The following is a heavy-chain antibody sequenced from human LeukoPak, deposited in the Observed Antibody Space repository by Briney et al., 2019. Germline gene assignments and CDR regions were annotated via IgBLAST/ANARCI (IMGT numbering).Heavy chain of an antibody. J-gene: IGHJ1*01. CDR1: GFTFDDYA. Sequence: GGSLRLSCAASGFTFDDYAMHWVRQAPGKGLEWVSGISWNSGSIAYADSVKGRFTISRDNAKNSLYLQMNSLRAEDMALYYCAKDKGHAVTTTYFQRWGQGTLVTVSS. D-gene: IGHD4-17*01. V-gene: IGHV3-9*03. CDR3: AKDKGHAVTTTYFQR. CDR2: ISWNSGSI.